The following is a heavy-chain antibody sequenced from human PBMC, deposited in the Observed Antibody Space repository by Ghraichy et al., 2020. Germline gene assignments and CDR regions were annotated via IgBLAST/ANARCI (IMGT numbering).Heavy chain of an antibody. D-gene: IGHD3-10*01. V-gene: IGHV3-33*01. J-gene: IGHJ4*02. CDR1: GFTFSSYG. CDR3: ARGQRNYYGSGSYYSFDY. Sequence: GGSLRLSCAASGFTFSSYGMHWVRQAPGKGLEGVAVIWYDGSNKYYADSVKGRFTISRDNSKNTLYLQMNSLRAEDTAVYYCARGQRNYYGSGSYYSFDYWGQGTLVTVSS. CDR2: IWYDGSNK.